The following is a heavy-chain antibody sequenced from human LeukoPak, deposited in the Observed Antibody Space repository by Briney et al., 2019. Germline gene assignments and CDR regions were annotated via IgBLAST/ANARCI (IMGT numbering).Heavy chain of an antibody. V-gene: IGHV3-30-3*01. D-gene: IGHD3-22*01. J-gene: IGHJ4*02. CDR1: GFTFSSYA. CDR3: ARGLRFDSSAHGDDY. CDR2: ISYDGSNK. Sequence: PGRSLRLSCAASGFTFSSYAMHWVRQAPGKGLEWVAVISYDGSNKYYADSVKGRFTISRDNSKNTLYLQMNSLRAEDTAVYYCARGLRFDSSAHGDDYWGQGTLVTVSS.